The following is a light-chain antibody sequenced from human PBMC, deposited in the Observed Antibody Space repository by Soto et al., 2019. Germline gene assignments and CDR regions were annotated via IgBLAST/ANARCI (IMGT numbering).Light chain of an antibody. CDR1: QSINSC. CDR2: AAS. Sequence: DIQMTQSPSSQSASVGDRVTISCRASQSINSCLNWYQQKPGKAPKLLIYAASSLQSGVPSRFSGSGSETDFTLTITSLQPDDFATYYCQQSFSTPRTFGQGTRVEI. V-gene: IGKV1-39*01. CDR3: QQSFSTPRT. J-gene: IGKJ1*01.